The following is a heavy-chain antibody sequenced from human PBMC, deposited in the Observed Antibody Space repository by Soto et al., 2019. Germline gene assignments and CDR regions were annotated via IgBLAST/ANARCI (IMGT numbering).Heavy chain of an antibody. CDR3: AKERVGGTFYTPLGF. J-gene: IGHJ4*02. D-gene: IGHD1-7*01. Sequence: QVQLVESGGGVVQPGGSLRLSCQASGFNFDNYGMHWVRQAPGKGLEWVAVITYDGSFQYYADSVKGRFTISRDNSKNTLCLNLNTLKPEDTAVYHCAKERVGGTFYTPLGFWGQGTLVTVSS. V-gene: IGHV3-30*18. CDR1: GFNFDNYG. CDR2: ITYDGSFQ.